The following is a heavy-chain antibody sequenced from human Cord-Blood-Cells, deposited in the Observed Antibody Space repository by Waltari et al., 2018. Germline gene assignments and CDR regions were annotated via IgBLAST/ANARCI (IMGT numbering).Heavy chain of an antibody. V-gene: IGHV4-39*01. D-gene: IGHD6-19*01. CDR1: GGPISSSSYY. J-gene: IGHJ3*02. CDR2: IYYSGST. CDR3: ARLVAVAGLGPLDAFDI. Sequence: QLQLQESGPGLAKPSEPLPRTCTVSGGPISSSSYYWGWIRPPPRKGLEWIGSIYYSGSTYYNPSLKSRVTISVDTSKNQFSLKLSSVTAADTAVYYCARLVAVAGLGPLDAFDIWGQGTMVTVSS.